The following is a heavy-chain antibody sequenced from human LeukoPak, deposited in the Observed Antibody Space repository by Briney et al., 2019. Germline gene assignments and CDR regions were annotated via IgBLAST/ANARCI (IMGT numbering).Heavy chain of an antibody. Sequence: SQTLSLTCTVSGGSISSDSDYWSWIRQPAGKGLEWIGRIYTSGSTNYNPSLKNRVTISVDTSKNQFSLNPNSVTAADTAIYYCARGVATINFDDWGQGTLVTVSS. CDR1: GGSISSDSDY. V-gene: IGHV4-61*02. CDR3: ARGVATINFDD. D-gene: IGHD5-12*01. CDR2: IYTSGST. J-gene: IGHJ4*02.